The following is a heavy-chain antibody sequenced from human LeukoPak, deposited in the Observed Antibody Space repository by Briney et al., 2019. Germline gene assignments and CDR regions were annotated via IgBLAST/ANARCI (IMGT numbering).Heavy chain of an antibody. Sequence: SETLSLTCTVSGGSISSYYWSWIRQPPGKGLEWIGYIYYSGSTNYNPSLKSRVTISVDTSKNQFSLKLSSVTAADTAVYYCARGGGYDSFDYWGQGTLVTVSS. CDR2: IYYSGST. CDR3: ARGGGYDSFDY. CDR1: GGSISSYY. V-gene: IGHV4-59*01. J-gene: IGHJ4*02. D-gene: IGHD5-12*01.